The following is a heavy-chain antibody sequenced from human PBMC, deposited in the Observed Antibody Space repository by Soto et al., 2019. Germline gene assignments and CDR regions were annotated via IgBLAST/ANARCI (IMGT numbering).Heavy chain of an antibody. Sequence: SQTLSLTCVISGDSVSSNSAAWNWIRQSPSRGLEWLGRTYYRSKWYNDYAVSVKSRITINPDTSKNQFSLQLNSVTPEDTAVYYCARGRISSSWYGGGYYYYGMDVWGQGTTVTVSS. V-gene: IGHV6-1*01. J-gene: IGHJ6*02. CDR3: ARGRISSSWYGGGYYYYGMDV. CDR2: TYYRSKWYN. D-gene: IGHD6-13*01. CDR1: GDSVSSNSAA.